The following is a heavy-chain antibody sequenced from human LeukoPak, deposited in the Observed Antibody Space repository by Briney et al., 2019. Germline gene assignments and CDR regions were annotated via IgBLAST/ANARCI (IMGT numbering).Heavy chain of an antibody. J-gene: IGHJ4*02. CDR3: AKDYYQLPDY. V-gene: IGHV3-30*02. CDR2: IRYDGSNK. CDR1: GFTFSSYG. D-gene: IGHD2-2*01. Sequence: WGSLRLSCAASGFTFSSYGMHWVRQAPGKGLELVAFIRYDGSNKYYADSVKGRFTISRDNSKNTLYLQMNSLRAEDTAVYYCAKDYYQLPDYWGQGTLVTVSS.